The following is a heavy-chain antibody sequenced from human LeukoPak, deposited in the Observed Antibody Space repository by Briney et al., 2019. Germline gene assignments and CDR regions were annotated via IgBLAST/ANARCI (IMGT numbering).Heavy chain of an antibody. Sequence: GGSLRLSCAASGFTFSSYAMSWVRQAPGKGLEWVSAISGSGGSTYYADSVKGRFTISRDNSKNTLYLQMNSLRAEDTAVYYCAKDLSPDDFWSGPVGYWGQGTLVTVSS. CDR1: GFTFSSYA. CDR3: AKDLSPDDFWSGPVGY. CDR2: ISGSGGST. V-gene: IGHV3-23*01. J-gene: IGHJ4*02. D-gene: IGHD3-3*01.